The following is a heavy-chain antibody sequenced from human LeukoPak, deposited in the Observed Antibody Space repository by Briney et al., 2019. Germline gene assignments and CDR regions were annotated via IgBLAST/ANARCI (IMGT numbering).Heavy chain of an antibody. V-gene: IGHV4-34*10. CDR3: AREMITDRGGYDS. CDR1: GGSFCEYL. Sequence: PSETLSLTCAVSGGSFCEYLWNWIRPPSGKGLEWIGNISHRRYPNYTPSVKSRITMSVDTSKNQFSLNMNTVTAADTAVYYSAREMITDRGGYDSWGQGTLVTVSS. D-gene: IGHD3-16*01. CDR2: ISHRRYP. J-gene: IGHJ4*02.